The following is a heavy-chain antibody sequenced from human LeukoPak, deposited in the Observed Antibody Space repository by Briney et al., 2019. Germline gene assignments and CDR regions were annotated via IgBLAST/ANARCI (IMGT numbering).Heavy chain of an antibody. V-gene: IGHV1-2*04. D-gene: IGHD2-15*01. CDR2: INPNSGGT. Sequence: ASVKVSCKASGYTFTGYYMHWVRQAPGQGLEWMGWINPNSGGTNYAQKFQGWVTMTRDTSISTAYMELSRLRSDDTAVYYCAREVNCSGGSCYAFDYWGQGTLVTVSS. J-gene: IGHJ4*02. CDR3: AREVNCSGGSCYAFDY. CDR1: GYTFTGYY.